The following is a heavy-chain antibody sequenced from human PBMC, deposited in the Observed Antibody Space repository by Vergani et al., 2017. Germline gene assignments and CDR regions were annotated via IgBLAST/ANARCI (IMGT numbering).Heavy chain of an antibody. CDR1: GFTFNTYS. J-gene: IGHJ3*02. CDR2: ISSSGSYI. Sequence: EVQLVESGGGLVKPGGSLRLSCAASGFTFNTYSMNWVRQAPGKGLEWVSSISSSGSYIYYADSLKGRFTISRYNAKNSLYLQMNSLRAEDTAVYYCARDYSRDDFWSGYRPDAFDIWGQGTMVTVSS. CDR3: ARDYSRDDFWSGYRPDAFDI. V-gene: IGHV3-21*01. D-gene: IGHD3-3*01.